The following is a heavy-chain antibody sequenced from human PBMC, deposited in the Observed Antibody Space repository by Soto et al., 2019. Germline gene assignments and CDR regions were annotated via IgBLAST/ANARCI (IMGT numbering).Heavy chain of an antibody. CDR3: ARTPPLGHGSSGPLLDY. D-gene: IGHD3-22*01. V-gene: IGHV1-2*02. CDR1: GYTFTGYY. CDR2: INPNSGGT. Sequence: QVQLVQSGAEVKKPGASVKVSCKASGYTFTGYYMHWVRQAPGQGLEWMGWINPNSGGTNYAQKFQGRVTMTRDTSISTAYMELSRLRSDDTAVYYCARTPPLGHGSSGPLLDYWGQGTLVTVSS. J-gene: IGHJ4*02.